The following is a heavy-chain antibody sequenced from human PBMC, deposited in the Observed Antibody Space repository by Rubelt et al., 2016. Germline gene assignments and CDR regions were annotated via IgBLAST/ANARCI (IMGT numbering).Heavy chain of an antibody. CDR2: IIPILGVA. J-gene: IGHJ4*02. V-gene: IGHV1-69*09. Sequence: QVQLVQSGAEVKKPGSSVKVSCKASGGTFSSYAISWVRQAPGQGLEWMGGIIPILGVANYAQKFQGRVTMTEDTSTDTAYMELSSLRSEDTAVYYCATAAYGGNSPFDYWGQGTLVTVSS. D-gene: IGHD4-23*01. CDR1: GGTFSSYA. CDR3: ATAAYGGNSPFDY.